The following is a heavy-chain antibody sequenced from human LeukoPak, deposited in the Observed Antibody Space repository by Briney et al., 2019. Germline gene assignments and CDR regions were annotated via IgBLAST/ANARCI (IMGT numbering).Heavy chain of an antibody. D-gene: IGHD1-14*01. J-gene: IGHJ4*02. V-gene: IGHV3-7*01. CDR1: GFTFSSYA. Sequence: PGGSLRLSCAASGFTFSSYAMTWVRQAPGKGLEWVANIKQDGSEKYYVDSVKGRFTISRDNAKNSLYLQMNSLRAEDTALYYCAGGSEYWGQGTLVTVSS. CDR3: AGGSEY. CDR2: IKQDGSEK.